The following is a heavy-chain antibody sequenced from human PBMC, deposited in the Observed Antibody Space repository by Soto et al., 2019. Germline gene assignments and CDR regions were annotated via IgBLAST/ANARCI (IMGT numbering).Heavy chain of an antibody. D-gene: IGHD3-3*01. CDR1: GGTFSSYA. V-gene: IGHV1-69*01. CDR3: ASGIREASGYPDYYYYGMDV. Sequence: QVQLVQSGAEVKKPGSSVKVSCKASGGTFSSYAISWVRQAPGQGLEWMGGIIPIFGTANYAQKLQGRVTITADESTSTAYMELSSLRSEDTAVYYCASGIREASGYPDYYYYGMDVWGQGTTVTVSS. J-gene: IGHJ6*02. CDR2: IIPIFGTA.